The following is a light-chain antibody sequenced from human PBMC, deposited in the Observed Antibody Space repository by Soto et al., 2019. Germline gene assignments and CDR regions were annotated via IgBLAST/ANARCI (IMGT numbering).Light chain of an antibody. CDR1: SSDVGGYNY. CDR2: DVS. J-gene: IGLJ1*01. CDR3: CSYAGSCYV. Sequence: QSVLTQPRSVSGSPGQSVTISCTGTSSDVGGYNYVSWYQQHPGKAPKLMIYDVSKRPSGVPDRISGSKSGNTASLTISGLQAEDEADYYCCSYAGSCYVFGTGTKLTVL. V-gene: IGLV2-11*01.